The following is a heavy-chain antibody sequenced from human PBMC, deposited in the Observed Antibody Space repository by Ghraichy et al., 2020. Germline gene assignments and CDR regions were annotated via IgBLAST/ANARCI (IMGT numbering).Heavy chain of an antibody. CDR2: LNTNGGTT. CDR3: AKDFGLLAYYYDNTGTADY. Sequence: GESLNISCAASGFTFSSFGMSWVRQAPGKGLEWVSSLNTNGGTTYYADSVKGRFTISRDNSKNTVYLHMSSLRADDTAVYYCAKDFGLLAYYYDNTGTADYWGQGTLVTVSS. CDR1: GFTFSSFG. D-gene: IGHD3-22*01. V-gene: IGHV3-23*01. J-gene: IGHJ4*02.